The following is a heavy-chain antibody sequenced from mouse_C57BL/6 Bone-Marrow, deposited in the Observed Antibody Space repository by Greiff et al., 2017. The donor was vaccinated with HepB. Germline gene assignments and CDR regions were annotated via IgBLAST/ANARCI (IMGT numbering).Heavy chain of an antibody. V-gene: IGHV1-80*01. CDR3: GRGGDYYGSPWFAY. CDR1: GYAFSSYW. Sequence: QVQLQQSGAELVKPGASVKISCKASGYAFSSYWMNWVKQRPGKGLEWIGQIYPGDGDTNYNGKFKGKATLTADKSSSTAYMQLSSLTSEDSAVYFCGRGGDYYGSPWFAYWGQGTLVTVSA. D-gene: IGHD1-1*01. CDR2: IYPGDGDT. J-gene: IGHJ3*01.